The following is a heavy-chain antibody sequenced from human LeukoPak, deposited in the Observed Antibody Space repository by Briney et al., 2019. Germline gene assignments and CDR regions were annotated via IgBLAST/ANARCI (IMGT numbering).Heavy chain of an antibody. V-gene: IGHV3-23*01. J-gene: IGHJ4*02. CDR1: EFTFSRYA. CDR2: ISGSGDST. Sequence: GGSLRLSSASSEFTFSRYAMSWVRQAPGKGLGWVSAISGSGDSTYYADSLKGRFTISRNNSKNTLYLQMNSLRAEDTAVYYCAFNHLFDYWGQGTLVTVSS. CDR3: AFNHLFDY. D-gene: IGHD1-14*01.